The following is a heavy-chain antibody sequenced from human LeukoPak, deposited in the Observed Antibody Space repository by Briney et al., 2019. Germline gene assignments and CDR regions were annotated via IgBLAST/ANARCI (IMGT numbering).Heavy chain of an antibody. D-gene: IGHD3-3*01. CDR2: IYTSGST. V-gene: IGHV4-4*07. CDR1: GGSISSYY. J-gene: IGHJ4*02. CDR3: ASRPRRFLEWLPWDY. Sequence: SETLSLTCTVSGGSISSYYWSWIRQPAGKGLEWIGRIYTSGSTNYNPSLKSRVTMSVDTSKNQFSLKLSSVTAADTAVYYCASRPRRFLEWLPWDYWGQGTLVTVSS.